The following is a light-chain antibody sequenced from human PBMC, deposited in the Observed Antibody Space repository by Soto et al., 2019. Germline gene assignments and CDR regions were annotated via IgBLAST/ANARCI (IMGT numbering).Light chain of an antibody. CDR3: QQSANWPPVI. CDR2: AAS. J-gene: IGKJ4*01. Sequence: ETVMTQSPATLSVSPGERVTLSCRASQSVSGKVAWYQQKPGQPPSLLIYAASTRATGVPARFSGSGSGTEFTLTITSLQSEDFAVYFWQQSANWPPVIFGGGTKVEIK. CDR1: QSVSGK. V-gene: IGKV3-15*01.